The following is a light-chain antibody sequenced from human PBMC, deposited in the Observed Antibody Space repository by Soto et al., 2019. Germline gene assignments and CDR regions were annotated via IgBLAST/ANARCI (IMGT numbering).Light chain of an antibody. Sequence: ETVLTQSPGTLSLSPGERATLSCRASQSVSSTYLAWYEQKPGQAPRLLIYGASSRATGIPDRFSGSGSGTAFTLNISRVEPEDFAVFFCLQFGTSPWTFGQGTKVELK. CDR3: LQFGTSPWT. J-gene: IGKJ1*01. V-gene: IGKV3-20*01. CDR2: GAS. CDR1: QSVSSTY.